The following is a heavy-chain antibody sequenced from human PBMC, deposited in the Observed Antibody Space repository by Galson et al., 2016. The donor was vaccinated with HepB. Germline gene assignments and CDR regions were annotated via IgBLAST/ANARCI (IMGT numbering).Heavy chain of an antibody. Sequence: SETLSLTCVVSGGSITSNHWWTWVRQPPGKGLEWIGKVFYTGSTDSHPSLKSRVTISLDRSQNQFSLKLTSVTAADTAVYYCAREDYFHYGVDVWGQGTTVNGS. CDR3: AREDYFHYGVDV. J-gene: IGHJ6*02. V-gene: IGHV4-4*02. CDR2: VFYTGST. CDR1: GGSITSNHW.